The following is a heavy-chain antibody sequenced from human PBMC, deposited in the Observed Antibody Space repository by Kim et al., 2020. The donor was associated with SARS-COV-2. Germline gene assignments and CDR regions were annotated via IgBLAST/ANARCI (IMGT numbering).Heavy chain of an antibody. Sequence: ASVKVSCKASGYTFTDHNMNWVRQAPGQGLEWIGRITPKSGDINYAQKFQGRVTVTRDTSINTAYMELNSLTSDDTAVYYCASGWTPFYWGQGTLVTVSS. J-gene: IGHJ4*02. V-gene: IGHV1-2*06. CDR3: ASGWTPFY. CDR2: ITPKSGDI. CDR1: GYTFTDHN.